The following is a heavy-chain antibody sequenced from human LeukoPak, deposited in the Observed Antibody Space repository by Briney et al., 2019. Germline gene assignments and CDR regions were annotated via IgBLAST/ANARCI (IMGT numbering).Heavy chain of an antibody. CDR3: AKGDYDILTGYGPGGHFDY. CDR2: ISGSGGST. V-gene: IGHV3-23*01. D-gene: IGHD3-9*01. CDR1: GFTFSSYA. J-gene: IGHJ4*02. Sequence: GGSLRLSCAASGFTFSSYAMSWVRQAPGKGLEWVSAISGSGGSTYYADSVKGRFTISRDNSKNTLYLQMNSLRAEDTAVYYCAKGDYDILTGYGPGGHFDYWGQGTLVTVSS.